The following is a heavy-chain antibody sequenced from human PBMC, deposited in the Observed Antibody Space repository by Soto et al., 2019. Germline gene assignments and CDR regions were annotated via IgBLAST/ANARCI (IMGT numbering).Heavy chain of an antibody. V-gene: IGHV1-69*13. CDR2: IFPKFGTT. Sequence: SVKVSCKASGDTDTNYVISWVRQAPGQGLEWMGGIFPKFGTTYSAQKLQDRLTITADESTPPVYMQLSSLRLDDTAVYYCEAKMTFGELSVVWGQGTTVTVSS. J-gene: IGHJ6*02. CDR1: GDTDTNYV. D-gene: IGHD3-16*02. CDR3: EAKMTFGELSVV.